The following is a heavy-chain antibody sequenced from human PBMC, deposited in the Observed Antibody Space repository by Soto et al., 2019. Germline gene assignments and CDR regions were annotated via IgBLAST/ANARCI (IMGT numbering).Heavy chain of an antibody. J-gene: IGHJ6*02. D-gene: IGHD6-13*01. CDR1: GGTFSSYA. CDR2: IIPIFGTA. Sequence: QVQLVQSGAEVKKPGSSVKVSCKASGGTFSSYAISWVRQAPGQGLEWMGGIIPIFGTANYAQKFQGRVTMTADESTSTAYMELSSLRSEDTAVSYGARRGIHVDYGMDVWGQGTTVTVSS. CDR3: ARRGIHVDYGMDV. V-gene: IGHV1-69*12.